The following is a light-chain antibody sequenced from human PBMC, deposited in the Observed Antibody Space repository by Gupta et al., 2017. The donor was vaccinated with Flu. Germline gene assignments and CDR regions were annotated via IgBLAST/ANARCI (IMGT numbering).Light chain of an antibody. CDR3: SSFTTSTTGV. Sequence: QSALTQHAPASGSPGQTITISCTGTSSDVGAYNYVSWYQQHPGKAPKLIIYQVSYRPSGVSYRFSGSKSGNTASLTISGLQAEDEATDYCSSFTTSTTGVFGTGTQVTV. CDR1: SSDVGAYNY. CDR2: QVS. V-gene: IGLV2-14*03. J-gene: IGLJ1*01.